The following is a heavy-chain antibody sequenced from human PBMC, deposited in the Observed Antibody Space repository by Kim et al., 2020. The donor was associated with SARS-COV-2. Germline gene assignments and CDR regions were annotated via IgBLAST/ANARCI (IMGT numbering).Heavy chain of an antibody. V-gene: IGHV3-11*04. J-gene: IGHJ4*02. D-gene: IGHD1-26*01. CDR3: ARAGLSTVGPFDY. Sequence: YADSVQGRFTISRDNAKNSLYLQMNSLRAEATAVYYCARAGLSTVGPFDYWGQGTLVTVSS.